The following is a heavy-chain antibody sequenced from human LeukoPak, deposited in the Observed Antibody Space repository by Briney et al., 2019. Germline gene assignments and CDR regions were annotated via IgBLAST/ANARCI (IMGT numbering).Heavy chain of an antibody. V-gene: IGHV3-48*03. CDR3: ARVGLLSNSWDYFDY. D-gene: IGHD6-13*01. Sequence: GGSLRLSCAASGFTFSSYEMNWVRQAPGKGLEWVTYISSSGSTIYYADSVKGRFTISRDNARNSLYLQLNGLRVEDTAVYYCARVGLLSNSWDYFDYWGQGTLVTVSS. CDR2: ISSSGSTI. J-gene: IGHJ4*02. CDR1: GFTFSSYE.